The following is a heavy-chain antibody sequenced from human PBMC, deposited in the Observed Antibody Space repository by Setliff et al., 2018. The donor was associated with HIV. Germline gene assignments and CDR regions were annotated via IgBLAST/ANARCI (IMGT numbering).Heavy chain of an antibody. Sequence: SETLSLTCAVYGGSFSGYYWSWIRQPPGKGLEWIGEINHSGSTNYNPSLKSRVTISVDTSMDQFSLKLNSVTAADTAVYFCARLDWFSKNFDFWGQGTLVTVSS. V-gene: IGHV4-34*01. D-gene: IGHD3-3*01. CDR3: ARLDWFSKNFDF. CDR2: INHSGST. CDR1: GGSFSGYY. J-gene: IGHJ4*02.